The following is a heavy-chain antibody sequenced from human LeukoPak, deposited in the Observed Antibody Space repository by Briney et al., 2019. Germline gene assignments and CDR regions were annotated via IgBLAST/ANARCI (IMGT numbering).Heavy chain of an antibody. CDR2: VSGSRGST. CDR1: GFTFSSYA. V-gene: IGHV3-23*01. CDR3: ARPIAAGYNWFDP. Sequence: PGGSLRLSCAASGFTFSSYAMNWVRQAPGKGLEWVSAVSGSRGSTYYADSVKGRFTISRDNAKNTLYLQMNSLRAEDTAVYYCARPIAAGYNWFDPWGQGTLVTVSS. J-gene: IGHJ5*02. D-gene: IGHD6-25*01.